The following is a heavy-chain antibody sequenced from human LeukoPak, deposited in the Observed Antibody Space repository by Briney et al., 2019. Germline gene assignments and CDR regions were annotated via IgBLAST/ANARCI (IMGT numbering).Heavy chain of an antibody. J-gene: IGHJ4*02. CDR1: GGSFSGYY. Sequence: SETLSLTCAVYGGSFSGYYWNWIRQPPGKGLEWIGEINHSGSTHYNPSLKSRDTMSVDTSKNQFSMKLSSVTAADTAVYYCARDETTPLPGAYWGQGTLVAVSS. D-gene: IGHD4-17*01. CDR3: ARDETTPLPGAY. V-gene: IGHV4-34*01. CDR2: INHSGST.